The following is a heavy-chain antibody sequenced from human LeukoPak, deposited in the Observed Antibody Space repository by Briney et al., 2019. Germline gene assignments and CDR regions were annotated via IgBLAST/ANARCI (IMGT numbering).Heavy chain of an antibody. CDR2: ISSSSSYI. CDR1: GFTFSSYS. Sequence: GGSLRLSCAASGFTFSSYSMNWVRQAPGKGLEWVSSISSSSSYIYYADSVKGRFTISRDNAKNSLYLRMNSLRAEDTAVYYCARFLSGNAFDIWGQGTLVTVSS. V-gene: IGHV3-21*01. CDR3: ARFLSGNAFDI. D-gene: IGHD6-13*01. J-gene: IGHJ3*02.